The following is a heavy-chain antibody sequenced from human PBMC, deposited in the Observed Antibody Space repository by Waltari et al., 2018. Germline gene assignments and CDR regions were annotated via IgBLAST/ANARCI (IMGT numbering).Heavy chain of an antibody. V-gene: IGHV3-7*01. CDR3: ARDQDSSSWSLDY. J-gene: IGHJ4*02. CDR2: IKQDGSEK. D-gene: IGHD6-13*01. Sequence: EVQLVESGGGLVQPGGSLRLSCAASGFTFSSYWMSWVRQAPGKGLEWVANIKQDGSEKSYVDSVKGRFTISRDNAKNSLYLQMNSLRAEDTAVYYCARDQDSSSWSLDYWGQGTLVTVSS. CDR1: GFTFSSYW.